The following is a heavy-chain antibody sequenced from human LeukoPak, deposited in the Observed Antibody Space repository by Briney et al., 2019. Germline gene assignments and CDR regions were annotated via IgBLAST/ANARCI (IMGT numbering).Heavy chain of an antibody. J-gene: IGHJ4*02. CDR1: GFTFSSFW. V-gene: IGHV3-7*01. CDR3: ARGRGSDY. Sequence: GGSLRLSCAPSGFTFSSFWMIWVRHAPGKGLEWVANVKQEGSEKYYVDSVKGRFTISRDNAKNSLYVRMNSLRVEDTAVYYCARGRGSDYWGQGTLVTVSS. CDR2: VKQEGSEK. D-gene: IGHD2-15*01.